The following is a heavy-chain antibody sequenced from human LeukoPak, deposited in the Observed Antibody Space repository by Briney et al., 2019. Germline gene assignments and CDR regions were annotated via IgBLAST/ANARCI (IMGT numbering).Heavy chain of an antibody. CDR1: GGSISSGSYY. CDR2: IYTSGST. Sequence: PSETLSLTCTVSGGSISSGSYYWSWIRQPAGKGLEWIGRIYTSGSTNYNPSLKSQVTISVDTSKNQFSLKLSSVTAADTAVYYCARESYCSSTSCYYYFDYWGQGTLVTVSS. CDR3: ARESYCSSTSCYYYFDY. J-gene: IGHJ4*02. D-gene: IGHD2-2*01. V-gene: IGHV4-61*02.